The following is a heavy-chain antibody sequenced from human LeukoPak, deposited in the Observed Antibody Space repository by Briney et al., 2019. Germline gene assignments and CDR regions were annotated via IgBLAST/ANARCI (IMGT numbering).Heavy chain of an antibody. Sequence: GGSLRLFCTASGLTFSTSGFNWVRQAPGKGLEWVASIGPTGSDRYHADSIKGRFTISRDNANNFLYLQMNSLRAEDTAVYYCATETNGRHYDYWGQGTLLTVSS. V-gene: IGHV3-21*06. D-gene: IGHD1-14*01. J-gene: IGHJ4*02. CDR1: GLTFSTSG. CDR3: ATETNGRHYDY. CDR2: IGPTGSDR.